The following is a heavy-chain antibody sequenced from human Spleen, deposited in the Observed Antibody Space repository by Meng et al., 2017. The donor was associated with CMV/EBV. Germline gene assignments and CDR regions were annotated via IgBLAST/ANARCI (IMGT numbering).Heavy chain of an antibody. J-gene: IGHJ4*02. V-gene: IGHV3-23*01. CDR3: AQTWSFSFDY. CDR2: ISGGGVTT. Sequence: GGSLRLSCAASGFAFSAYAMNWVRQAPGKGLEWVSGISGGGVTTYYADSVKGRFTISRDNSKNTLYLQMNNLRVEDTAVYYCAQTWSFSFDYWGQGNLVNVSS. CDR1: GFAFSAYA. D-gene: IGHD3-10*01.